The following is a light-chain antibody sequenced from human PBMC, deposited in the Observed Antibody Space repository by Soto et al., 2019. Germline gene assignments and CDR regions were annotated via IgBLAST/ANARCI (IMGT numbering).Light chain of an antibody. CDR2: KNN. CDR3: AAWDDSLTGYVV. Sequence: QSVLTQPPSASGTPGQRVTISCSGSSSNIGTNYVYWYQHLPGSAPKLLISKNNQRPSGVPDRFSGSKSGTSASLAITGLRSEDEADYYCAAWDDSLTGYVVFGGGTQLTVL. J-gene: IGLJ2*01. V-gene: IGLV1-47*01. CDR1: SSNIGTNY.